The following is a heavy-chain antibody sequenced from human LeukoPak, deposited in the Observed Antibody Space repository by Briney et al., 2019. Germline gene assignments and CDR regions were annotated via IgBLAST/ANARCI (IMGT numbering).Heavy chain of an antibody. CDR1: GFTFSTYA. Sequence: GGSLRLSCAASGFTFSTYAMGWVRQAPGKGLEWVSSIKGGGGDPFYADSVKGRFTISRDNSKNTLFLQLDSLRAEDSAVYYCAKGGHDFNPFYWWGQGTLVTVSS. CDR3: AKGGHDFNPFYW. V-gene: IGHV3-23*01. CDR2: IKGGGGDP. J-gene: IGHJ4*02. D-gene: IGHD2-15*01.